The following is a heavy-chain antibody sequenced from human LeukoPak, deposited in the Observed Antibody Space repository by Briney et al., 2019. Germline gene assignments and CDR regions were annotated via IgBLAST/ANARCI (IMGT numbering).Heavy chain of an antibody. Sequence: SETLSLTCTVSGGSISTYYWSWIRQPPGKGLEWIGSIYHSGSTYYNPSLKSRVTISVDTFKNQFSLKLSSVTAADTAVYYCARRITIFGVVIIQHAFDIWGQGTMVTVSS. CDR2: IYHSGST. V-gene: IGHV4-59*08. CDR3: ARRITIFGVVIIQHAFDI. CDR1: GGSISTYY. D-gene: IGHD3-3*01. J-gene: IGHJ3*02.